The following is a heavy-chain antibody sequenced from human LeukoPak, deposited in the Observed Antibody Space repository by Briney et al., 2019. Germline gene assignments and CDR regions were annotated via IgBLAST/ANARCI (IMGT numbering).Heavy chain of an antibody. CDR1: GFTFSSYS. Sequence: PGGSLRLSCAASGFTFSSYSMNWVRQAPGKGLEWVSSISSSSSYIYYADSVKGRFTISRDNAKNSLYLQMNSLRAEDTAVYYCARVSGSYDGPLPVEENWYFDLWGRGTLVTVSS. J-gene: IGHJ2*01. D-gene: IGHD1-26*01. CDR3: ARVSGSYDGPLPVEENWYFDL. CDR2: ISSSSSYI. V-gene: IGHV3-21*01.